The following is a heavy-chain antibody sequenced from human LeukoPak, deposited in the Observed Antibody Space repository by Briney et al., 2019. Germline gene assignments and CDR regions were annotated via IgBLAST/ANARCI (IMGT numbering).Heavy chain of an antibody. CDR2: ISGSGGST. V-gene: IGHV3-23*01. CDR3: AKPISVAGTPYFDY. J-gene: IGHJ4*02. D-gene: IGHD6-19*01. CDR1: GFTFSSYA. Sequence: GGSLRLSCAASGFTFSSYAMSWVRQAPGKGLEWVSAISGSGGSTYYADSVKGRFTISRDNSKDTLYLQMNSLRAEDTAVYYCAKPISVAGTPYFDYWGQGTLVTVSS.